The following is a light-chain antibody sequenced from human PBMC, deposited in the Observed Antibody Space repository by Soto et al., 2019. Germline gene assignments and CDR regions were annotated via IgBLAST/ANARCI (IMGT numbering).Light chain of an antibody. CDR3: QQRSNWPPLT. CDR1: QSVSSY. Sequence: EIVLTQSPGTLSLSPGERSPLSCRASQSVSSYLAWYQQKPGQAPRLLIYDASNRATGIPARFSGSGSGTDFTLTISSLEPEDFAVYYCQQRSNWPPLTVGGGTKVDIK. V-gene: IGKV3-11*01. J-gene: IGKJ4*01. CDR2: DAS.